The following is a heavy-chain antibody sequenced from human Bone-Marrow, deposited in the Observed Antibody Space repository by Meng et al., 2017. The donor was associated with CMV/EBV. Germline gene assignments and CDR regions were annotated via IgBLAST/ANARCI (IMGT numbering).Heavy chain of an antibody. V-gene: IGHV1-69*05. CDR2: IIPIFGTA. J-gene: IGHJ6*02. Sequence: SVKVSCKASGGTFSSYAISWVQQAPGQGLEWMGGIIPIFGTANYAQKFQGRVTITTDESTSTAYMELSSLRSEDTAVYYCARSWLIAADYYYYGMDVWGQGTTVTVSS. CDR1: GGTFSSYA. D-gene: IGHD6-13*01. CDR3: ARSWLIAADYYYYGMDV.